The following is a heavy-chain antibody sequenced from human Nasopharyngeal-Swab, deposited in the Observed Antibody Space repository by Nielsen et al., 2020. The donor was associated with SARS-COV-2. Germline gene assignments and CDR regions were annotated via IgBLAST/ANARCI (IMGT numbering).Heavy chain of an antibody. Sequence: WVRQAPGQGLEWMGRINPNSGGTNYAQKFQGGVTMTRDTSISTAYMELSRLRSDDTAVYYCAMSIAVAGTGWFDPWGQGTLVTVSS. J-gene: IGHJ5*02. CDR3: AMSIAVAGTGWFDP. V-gene: IGHV1-2*06. CDR2: INPNSGGT. D-gene: IGHD6-19*01.